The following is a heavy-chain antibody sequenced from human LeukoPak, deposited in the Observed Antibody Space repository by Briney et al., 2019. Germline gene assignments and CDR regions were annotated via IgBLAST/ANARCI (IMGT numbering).Heavy chain of an antibody. CDR2: ISAYNGNT. J-gene: IGHJ4*02. V-gene: IGHV1-18*01. D-gene: IGHD3-10*01. CDR3: ARDSLWFGELSSDY. CDR1: GYTFTSYG. Sequence: ASVTVSCKASGYTFTSYGISWVRQAPGQGLEWMGWISAYNGNTNYAQKLQGRVTMTTDTSTSTAYMELRSLRSDDTAVYYCARDSLWFGELSSDYWGQGTLVTVSS.